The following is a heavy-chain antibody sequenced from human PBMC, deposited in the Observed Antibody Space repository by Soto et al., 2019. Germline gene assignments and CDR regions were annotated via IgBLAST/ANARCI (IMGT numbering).Heavy chain of an antibody. CDR2: ISGSGGST. CDR1: GFTFSSYA. V-gene: IGHV3-23*01. J-gene: IGHJ4*02. Sequence: EVQLLESGGSLVQPGGSLRLSCAASGFTFSSYAMSWVRQAPGKGLEWVSAISGSGGSTYYADSVKGRFTISRDNSKNTLYLQMNCLRAEDTAVYYCAKDLGYSYGYGPVDYWGQGTLVTVSS. D-gene: IGHD5-18*01. CDR3: AKDLGYSYGYGPVDY.